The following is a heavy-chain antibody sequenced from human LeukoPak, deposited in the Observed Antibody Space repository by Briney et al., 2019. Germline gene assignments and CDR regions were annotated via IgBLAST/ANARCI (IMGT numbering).Heavy chain of an antibody. J-gene: IGHJ4*02. CDR3: ATFGSAFYY. D-gene: IGHD3-3*01. CDR1: GFAFSNYW. V-gene: IGHV3-7*01. CDR2: IKQDGSEK. Sequence: PGGSLRLSCVDSGFAFSNYWMTWVRQAPGKGLEWVANIKQDGSEKYYLDSVKGRFTISGDNAKKSLYLQMNSLRAEDTAVYYCATFGSAFYYWGQGALVTVSS.